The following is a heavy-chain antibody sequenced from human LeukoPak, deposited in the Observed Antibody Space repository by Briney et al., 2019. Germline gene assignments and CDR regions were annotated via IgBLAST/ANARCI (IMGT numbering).Heavy chain of an antibody. CDR2: TYYRSKWSN. CDR1: GDSVSSNRAS. J-gene: IGHJ5*01. Sequence: SQTLSLTCAVSGDSVSSNRASWNWIRQSPSGGLEWLGRTYYRSKWSNDYADSVKSRITISPDPSKNELSLQLNSVTPEDTAVYYCARDPDSSYEWGPFDSWGQGTLVTVSS. V-gene: IGHV6-1*01. CDR3: ARDPDSSYEWGPFDS. D-gene: IGHD6-6*01.